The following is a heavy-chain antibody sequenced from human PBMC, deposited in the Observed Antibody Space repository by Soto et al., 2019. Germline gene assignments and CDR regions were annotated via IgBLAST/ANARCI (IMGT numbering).Heavy chain of an antibody. CDR3: ARAFQDSSSWHNDY. CDR1: GFTFSSYW. CDR2: INIDGSSI. J-gene: IGHJ4*02. Sequence: GGSLRLSCAASGFTFSSYWMYWVRQAPGKGLVWVSRINIDGSSITYADSVKGRFTISRDNAKNTLYLQMSSLRAEDTAVYYCARAFQDSSSWHNDYWGQGTLVTVSS. D-gene: IGHD6-13*01. V-gene: IGHV3-74*01.